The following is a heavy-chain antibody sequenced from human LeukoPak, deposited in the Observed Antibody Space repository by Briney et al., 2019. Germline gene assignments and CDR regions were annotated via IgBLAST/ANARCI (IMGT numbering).Heavy chain of an antibody. J-gene: IGHJ4*02. D-gene: IGHD3-22*01. CDR1: GYTFTSYS. CDR3: ARDVGGDDSGDFDY. CDR2: ISAYNGNT. V-gene: IGHV1-18*01. Sequence: GASVKVSCKASGYTFTSYSISWVRQAPGQGLEWMGWISAYNGNTNYAQKLQGRVTMTTDTSTSTAYMELRSLRSDDTAVYYCARDVGGDDSGDFDYWGQGTLVTVSS.